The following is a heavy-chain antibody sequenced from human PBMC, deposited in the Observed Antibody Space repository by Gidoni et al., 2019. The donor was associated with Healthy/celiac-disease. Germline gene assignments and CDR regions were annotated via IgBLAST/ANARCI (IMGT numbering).Heavy chain of an antibody. V-gene: IGHV5-51*01. CDR3: ARFKGYDSSGYLPPDY. CDR2: IYPGDSDT. D-gene: IGHD3-22*01. CDR1: GYSFTSYW. Sequence: EVQLVQSGAEVKKPGESLKISCKGSGYSFTSYWIGWVRQMPGKGLEWMGIIYPGDSDTRYSPSFQGQVTISADKSISTAYLQWSSLKASDTAMYYCARFKGYDSSGYLPPDYWGQGTLVTVSS. J-gene: IGHJ4*02.